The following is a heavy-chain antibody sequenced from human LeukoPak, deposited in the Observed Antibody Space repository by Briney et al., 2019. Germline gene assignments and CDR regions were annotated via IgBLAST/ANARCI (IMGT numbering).Heavy chain of an antibody. CDR2: FDPEDGET. Sequence: GASVKVSCKVSGYTLTELSMHWVRQAPGKGLEWMGGFDPEDGETIYAQKFQGRVTMTEDTSTDTAYMELSSLRSEDTAVYYCAISRALDQWLVPSPSRWFDPWGQGTLVTVSS. CDR1: GYTLTELS. D-gene: IGHD6-19*01. V-gene: IGHV1-24*01. J-gene: IGHJ5*02. CDR3: AISRALDQWLVPSPSRWFDP.